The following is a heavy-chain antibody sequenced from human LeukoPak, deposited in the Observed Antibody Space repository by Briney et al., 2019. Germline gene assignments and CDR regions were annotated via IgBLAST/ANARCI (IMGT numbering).Heavy chain of an antibody. CDR2: ISWNSGSI. CDR3: AKTRGYNWNDESPLDY. J-gene: IGHJ4*02. V-gene: IGHV3-9*01. Sequence: GRSLRLSCAASGFTFDDYAMHWVRQAPGKGLKWVSGISWNSGSIGYADSVKGRFTISRDNAKNSLYLQMNSLRAEDTALYYCAKTRGYNWNDESPLDYWGQGTLVTVSS. D-gene: IGHD1-1*01. CDR1: GFTFDDYA.